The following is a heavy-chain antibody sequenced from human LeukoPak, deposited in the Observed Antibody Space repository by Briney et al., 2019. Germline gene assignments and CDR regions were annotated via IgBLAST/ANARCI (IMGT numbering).Heavy chain of an antibody. V-gene: IGHV4-39*07. Sequence: SETLSLTCSVSSGSISISSHYWGWVRQFPGKTLEWIGSIVHSGTTFYNPSLKGRVIISVDTSKNQFSLRMSSVTAADTAVYYCARVPFYGEPFDYWGQGTLVTVSS. D-gene: IGHD1-14*01. CDR2: IVHSGTT. J-gene: IGHJ4*02. CDR3: ARVPFYGEPFDY. CDR1: SGSISISSHY.